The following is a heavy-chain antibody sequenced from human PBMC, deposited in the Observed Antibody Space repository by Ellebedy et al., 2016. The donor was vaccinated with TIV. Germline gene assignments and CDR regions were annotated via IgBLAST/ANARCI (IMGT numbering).Heavy chain of an antibody. Sequence: PGGSLRLSCANSGNTVSGYYMSWVRQAPGKGLVWVSLINSDGSRTTYADSVKGRFTISRDNSKNTLYLEMNSLRAEDTAVYYCARDLEHYYDSSGYYEGDYWGQGTLVTVSS. J-gene: IGHJ4*02. V-gene: IGHV3-74*01. CDR2: INSDGSRT. D-gene: IGHD3-22*01. CDR1: GNTVSGYY. CDR3: ARDLEHYYDSSGYYEGDY.